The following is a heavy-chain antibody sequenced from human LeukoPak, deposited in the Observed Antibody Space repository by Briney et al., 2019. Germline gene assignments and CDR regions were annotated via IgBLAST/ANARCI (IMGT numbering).Heavy chain of an antibody. D-gene: IGHD3-22*01. Sequence: GGSLRLSCEVSGFTFSSYWMYWVRQAPGKGLEWVSSISSSSSYIYYADSAKGRFTISRDNAKNSLYLQMNSLRAEDTAVYFCARGLYYDSSAYYYWGQGTLVTVSS. CDR2: ISSSSSYI. J-gene: IGHJ4*02. CDR1: GFTFSSYW. V-gene: IGHV3-21*01. CDR3: ARGLYYDSSAYYY.